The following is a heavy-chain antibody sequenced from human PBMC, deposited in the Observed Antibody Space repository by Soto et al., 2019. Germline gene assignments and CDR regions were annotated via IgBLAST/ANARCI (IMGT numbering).Heavy chain of an antibody. CDR2: TGLNGRTT. CDR3: AIVHSTSRSFDY. J-gene: IGHJ4*02. CDR1: GFTFSMSA. Sequence: GGSLRLCCAASGFTFSMSAMTWVRQAPGKGLEWVSTTGLNGRTTYYADSVKGRFTVSRDNSKNTLDLHMSSLRAEDTAVYYCAIVHSTSRSFDYSGQGTLVTV. V-gene: IGHV3-23*01. D-gene: IGHD6-6*01.